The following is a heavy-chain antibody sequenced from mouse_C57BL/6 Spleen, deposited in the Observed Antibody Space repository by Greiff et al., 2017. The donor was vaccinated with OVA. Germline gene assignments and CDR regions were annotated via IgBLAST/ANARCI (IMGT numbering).Heavy chain of an antibody. Sequence: EVQLQQSGPELVKPGDSVKISCKASGYSFTGYFMNWVMQSHGKSLEWIGRINPYNGDTFYNQKFKGKATLTVDKSSSTAHMELRSLTSEDSAVYYCARGGGNYPYYFDYWGQGTTLTVSS. CDR2: INPYNGDT. J-gene: IGHJ2*01. D-gene: IGHD2-1*01. V-gene: IGHV1-20*01. CDR1: GYSFTGYF. CDR3: ARGGGNYPYYFDY.